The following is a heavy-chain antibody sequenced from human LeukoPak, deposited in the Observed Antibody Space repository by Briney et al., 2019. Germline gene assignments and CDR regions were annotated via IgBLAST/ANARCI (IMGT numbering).Heavy chain of an antibody. CDR3: ARGRGLGVVSPYFDY. CDR2: IYGDGRI. D-gene: IGHD3-3*01. CDR1: GFTVSSYY. Sequence: GGSLRLSCVASGFTVSSYYMIWVRQAPGKGLERVSVIYGDGRIRYADSVRGRFTISGDNSRNTLYLQMNNLRVEDTAVYYCARGRGLGVVSPYFDYWGQGTLLTVSS. J-gene: IGHJ4*02. V-gene: IGHV3-53*01.